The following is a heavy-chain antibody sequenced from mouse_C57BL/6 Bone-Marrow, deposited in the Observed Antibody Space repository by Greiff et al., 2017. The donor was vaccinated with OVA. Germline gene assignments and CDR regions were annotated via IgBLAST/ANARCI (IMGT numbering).Heavy chain of an antibody. CDR3: ARGPPKTGTAPDV. J-gene: IGHJ1*03. CDR2: IYPGSGST. Sequence: QVQLKQPGAELVKPGASVKMSCKASGYTFTSYWITWVKQRPGQGLEWIGDIYPGSGSTNYNEKFKSKATLTVDTSSSTAYMQLSSLTSEASAVYYCARGPPKTGTAPDVWGTGTTVTVSS. D-gene: IGHD4-1*01. V-gene: IGHV1-55*01. CDR1: GYTFTSYW.